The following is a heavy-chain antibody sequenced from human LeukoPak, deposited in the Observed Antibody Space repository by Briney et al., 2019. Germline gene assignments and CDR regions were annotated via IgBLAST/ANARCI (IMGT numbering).Heavy chain of an antibody. CDR3: AKGGLWFGEPNFDY. V-gene: IGHV3-23*01. Sequence: GGSLRLSCAASGFTFSSYAMSWVRQAPGKGLEWVSAISGSGGSTYYADSVKGRLTISRDNSKNTLYLQMNSLRAEDTAVYYCAKGGLWFGEPNFDYWGQGTLVTVSS. CDR1: GFTFSSYA. J-gene: IGHJ4*02. CDR2: ISGSGGST. D-gene: IGHD3-10*01.